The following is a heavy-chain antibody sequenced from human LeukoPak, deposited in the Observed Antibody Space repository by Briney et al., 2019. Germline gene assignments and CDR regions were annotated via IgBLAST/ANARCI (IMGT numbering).Heavy chain of an antibody. CDR2: INHSGST. Sequence: SETLSLTCAVYGGSFSGYYWSWIRQPPGKGLEWIGEINHSGSTNYNPSLKGRVTISVDTSKNQFSLKLSSVTAADTAVYYCARGGQWLVRGLDYWGQGTLVTVST. CDR1: GGSFSGYY. J-gene: IGHJ4*02. V-gene: IGHV4-34*01. CDR3: ARGGQWLVRGLDY. D-gene: IGHD6-19*01.